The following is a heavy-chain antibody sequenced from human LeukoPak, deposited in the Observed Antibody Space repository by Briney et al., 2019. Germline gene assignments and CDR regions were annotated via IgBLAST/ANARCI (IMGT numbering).Heavy chain of an antibody. CDR1: GVSVSDGRYY. D-gene: IGHD2-2*01. V-gene: IGHV4-31*03. J-gene: IGHJ3*02. CDR3: ATPYCSGISCLDVFNM. Sequence: PSQTLSLTCNVSGVSVSDGRYYWTWIRELPGRGLEWFAYKYYSGSAKYNPSLKSRLTMAIDTSKNQLALQLTSVTAADTATYYCATPYCSGISCLDVFNMWGQGTRVTVSS. CDR2: KYYSGSA.